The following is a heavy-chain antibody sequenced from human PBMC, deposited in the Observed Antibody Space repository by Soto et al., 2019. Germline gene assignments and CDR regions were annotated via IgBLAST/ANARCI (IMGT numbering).Heavy chain of an antibody. CDR1: GYSFTSYD. J-gene: IGHJ5*02. V-gene: IGHV1-8*01. D-gene: IGHD3-10*01. Sequence: VQLVQSGAEVKKTGESLKISCQGSGYSFTSYDINWVRQATGQGLEWMGWMNPNSGNTGYAQKFQGRVTMTRNTSISTAYMELSSLRSEDTAVYYCARGGENGWFDPWGQGTLVTVSS. CDR2: MNPNSGNT. CDR3: ARGGENGWFDP.